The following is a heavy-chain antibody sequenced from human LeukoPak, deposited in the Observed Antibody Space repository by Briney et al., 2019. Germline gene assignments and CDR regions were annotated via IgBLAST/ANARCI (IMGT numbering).Heavy chain of an antibody. J-gene: IGHJ4*02. CDR3: ARQDYDSLFDY. Sequence: SETLSLTCAVYGGSFSGYYWSWIRQPPGKGLEWIAYISDIGSINYNPSLKSRVTISVDTSKNQFSLKLSSVTAADTAVYYCARQDYDSLFDYWGQGTLVTVSS. CDR1: GGSFSGYY. CDR2: ISDIGSI. V-gene: IGHV4-59*08. D-gene: IGHD3-16*01.